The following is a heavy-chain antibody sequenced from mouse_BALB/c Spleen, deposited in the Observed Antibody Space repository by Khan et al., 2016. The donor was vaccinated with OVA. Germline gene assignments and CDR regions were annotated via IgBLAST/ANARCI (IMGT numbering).Heavy chain of an antibody. Sequence: VQLKQSGAALVPSGAPVPLSCTASGLNIKDTSLHWLPPWPAPGLEWLGRLDPPNGNTKYDPKFQGQATITADTSSNTAYLQLSSLTSEDTAVYYCARMARKWGQGTTLTVSS. CDR3: ARMARK. J-gene: IGHJ2*01. CDR1: GLNIKDTS. V-gene: IGHV14-3*02. CDR2: LDPPNGNT.